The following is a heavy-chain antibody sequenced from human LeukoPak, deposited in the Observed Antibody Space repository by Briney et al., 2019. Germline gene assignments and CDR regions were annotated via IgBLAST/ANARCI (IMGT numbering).Heavy chain of an antibody. J-gene: IGHJ3*02. D-gene: IGHD4-17*01. CDR1: GFTFSSYG. V-gene: IGHV3-30*03. Sequence: GGSLRLSCAASGFTFSSYGMHWVRQAPGKGLEWVAVISYDGSNKYYADSVKGRFTISRDNSKNTLYLQMNSLRAEDTAVYYCARDIGPYYGDYVLGAFDIWGQGTMVTVSS. CDR2: ISYDGSNK. CDR3: ARDIGPYYGDYVLGAFDI.